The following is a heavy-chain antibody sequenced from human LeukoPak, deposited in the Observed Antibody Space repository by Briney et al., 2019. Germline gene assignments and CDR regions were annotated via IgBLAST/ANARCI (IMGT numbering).Heavy chain of an antibody. V-gene: IGHV4-39*02. CDR2: IYYSGST. Sequence: TTSETLSLTCTVSGGSISSSSYYWGWIRQPPGKGLEWIGSIYYSGSTYYNPSLKSRVTISVDTSKNQFSLKLSSVTAADTAVCYCAIDVGATFDYWGQGTLVTVSS. CDR1: GGSISSSSYY. CDR3: AIDVGATFDY. D-gene: IGHD1-26*01. J-gene: IGHJ4*02.